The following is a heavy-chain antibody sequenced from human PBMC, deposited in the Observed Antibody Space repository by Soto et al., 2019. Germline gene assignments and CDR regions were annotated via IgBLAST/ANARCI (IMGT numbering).Heavy chain of an antibody. V-gene: IGHV4-39*01. J-gene: IGHJ4*02. CDR1: GDSINSDKYY. D-gene: IGHD3-9*01. Sequence: PSETLSLTCSVSGDSINSDKYYWGWIRQPPGKGLEWIGSIYYRGNTHYNPSLQTRVTISLDKPKSQFSLKLNSVTAADSAVYFCARLEGLATISYYFDYWGQGTLVTVSS. CDR2: IYYRGNT. CDR3: ARLEGLATISYYFDY.